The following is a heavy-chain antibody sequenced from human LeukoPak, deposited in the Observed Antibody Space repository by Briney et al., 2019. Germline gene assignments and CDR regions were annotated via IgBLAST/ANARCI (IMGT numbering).Heavy chain of an antibody. Sequence: SETLSLTCAVSGGSFSGYYWTWIRQPPGRGLEWIGEINHSGSANYNPSLMSRVTISLDTSKNHFSLNLSSVTAADTAVYYCARGQGTVTTHWGQGTLVTVSS. V-gene: IGHV4-34*01. J-gene: IGHJ4*02. CDR2: INHSGSA. CDR1: GGSFSGYY. CDR3: ARGQGTVTTH. D-gene: IGHD4-11*01.